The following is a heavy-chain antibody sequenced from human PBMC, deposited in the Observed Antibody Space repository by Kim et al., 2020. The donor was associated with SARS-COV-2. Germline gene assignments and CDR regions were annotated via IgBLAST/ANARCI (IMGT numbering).Heavy chain of an antibody. CDR1: GGTFSSYT. CDR3: ARDVGAPEDLILGGDY. J-gene: IGHJ4*02. D-gene: IGHD4-17*01. CDR2: IIPILGIA. V-gene: IGHV1-69*04. Sequence: SVKVSCKASGGTFSSYTISWVRQAPGQGLEWMGRIIPILGIANYAQKFQGRVTITADKSTSTAYMELSSLRSEDTAVYYCARDVGAPEDLILGGDYWGQGTLVTVSS.